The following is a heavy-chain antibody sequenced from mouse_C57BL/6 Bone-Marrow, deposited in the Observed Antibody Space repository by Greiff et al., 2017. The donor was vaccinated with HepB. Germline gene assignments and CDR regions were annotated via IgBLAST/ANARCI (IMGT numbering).Heavy chain of an antibody. D-gene: IGHD1-1*02. Sequence: QVQLKESGAELVRPGASVTLSCKASGYTFTDYEMHWVKQTPVHGLEWIGAIDPETGGTAYNQKFKGKAILTADKSSSTAYMELRSLTSEDSAVYYCTLWPDYWGQGTTLTVSS. V-gene: IGHV1-15*01. J-gene: IGHJ2*01. CDR2: IDPETGGT. CDR3: TLWPDY. CDR1: GYTFTDYE.